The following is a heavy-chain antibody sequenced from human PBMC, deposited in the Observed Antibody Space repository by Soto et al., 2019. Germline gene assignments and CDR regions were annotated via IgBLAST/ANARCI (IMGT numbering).Heavy chain of an antibody. CDR3: ARRGYNYGEYYFDY. CDR1: GGSISSSSYY. D-gene: IGHD5-12*01. CDR2: IYYSGST. J-gene: IGHJ4*02. V-gene: IGHV4-39*01. Sequence: QLQLQESGPGLVKPSETLSLTCTVSGGSISSSSYYWGWIRQPPGKGLEWIGSIYYSGSTYYNPSLKSRVTISVDTSKNQFSLKLSSVTAADTAVYYCARRGYNYGEYYFDYWGQGTLVTVSS.